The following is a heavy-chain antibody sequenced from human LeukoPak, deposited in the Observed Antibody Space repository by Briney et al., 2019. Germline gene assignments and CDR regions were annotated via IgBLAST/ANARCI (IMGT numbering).Heavy chain of an antibody. D-gene: IGHD6-13*01. CDR3: ARQGSIAAAGIYVY. V-gene: IGHV4-4*07. Sequence: SETLSLTCTVSGGSISSYYWSWIRQPAGKGLEWIGRIYTSGSTNYNPSLKSRVTMSVDTSKNQFSLKLSSVTAADTAVYYCARQGSIAAAGIYVYWGQGTLVTVSS. J-gene: IGHJ4*02. CDR1: GGSISSYY. CDR2: IYTSGST.